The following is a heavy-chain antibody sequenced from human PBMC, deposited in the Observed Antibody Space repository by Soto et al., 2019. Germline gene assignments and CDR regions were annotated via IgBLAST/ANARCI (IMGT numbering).Heavy chain of an antibody. CDR1: GFTFDDYA. J-gene: IGHJ3*02. CDR3: GKDLGGTGWYAFDI. CDR2: ISWNSGGR. Sequence: VQLVESGGGLVQPGRSLRLSCAASGFTFDDYAMHWVRQVPGKGLEWVSGISWNSGGRGYADSVKGQFTISRDNAKNSLYLQMNSLRAEDTALYYCGKDLGGTGWYAFDIWGQGAMVTVSS. V-gene: IGHV3-9*01. D-gene: IGHD6-19*01.